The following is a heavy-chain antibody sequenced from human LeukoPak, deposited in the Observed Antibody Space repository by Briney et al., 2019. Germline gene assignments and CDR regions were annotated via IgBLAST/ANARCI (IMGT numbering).Heavy chain of an antibody. Sequence: GASVKVSCKASGYTFTGYYMHWVRQAPGQGLEWMGWINPNSGGTNYAQKFQGRVTMTRDTSISTAYMELSRLRSDDTAVYYCARAPGVPVKGYYYMDVWGKGTTVTVSS. CDR3: ARAPGVPVKGYYYMDV. V-gene: IGHV1-2*02. CDR2: INPNSGGT. CDR1: GYTFTGYY. J-gene: IGHJ6*03. D-gene: IGHD3-10*01.